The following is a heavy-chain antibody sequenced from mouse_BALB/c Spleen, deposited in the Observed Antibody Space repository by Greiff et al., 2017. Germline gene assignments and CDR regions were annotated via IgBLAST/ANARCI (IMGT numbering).Heavy chain of an antibody. J-gene: IGHJ1*01. D-gene: IGHD2-10*01. CDR3: ARSYYGNSYWYFDV. V-gene: IGHV5-17*02. Sequence: EVQLVESGGGLVQPGGSRKLSCAASGFTFSSFGMHWVRQAPEKGLEWVAYISSGSSTTYYADTVKGRFTIARDNPKNTLFLQMTSLRSEDTAMYYCARSYYGNSYWYFDVWGAGTTVTVSS. CDR2: ISSGSSTT. CDR1: GFTFSSFG.